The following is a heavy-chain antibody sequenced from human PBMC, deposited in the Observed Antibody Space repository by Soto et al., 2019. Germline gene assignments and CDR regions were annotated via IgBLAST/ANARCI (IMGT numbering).Heavy chain of an antibody. CDR3: ARDRSSSWYGEDAFDI. CDR2: TYYRSKWYN. D-gene: IGHD6-13*01. J-gene: IGHJ3*02. CDR1: GDSVSSNSAA. V-gene: IGHV6-1*01. Sequence: SQTLSLTCAISGDSVSSNSAAWNWIRQSPSRGLEWLGRTYYRSKWYNDYAVSVKSRITINPDTSKNQFSLQLNSVTPEDTAVYYCARDRSSSWYGEDAFDIWGKGTMVTVSS.